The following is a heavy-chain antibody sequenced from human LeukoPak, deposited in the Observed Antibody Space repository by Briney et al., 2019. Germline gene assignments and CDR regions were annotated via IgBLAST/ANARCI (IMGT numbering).Heavy chain of an antibody. CDR1: GFAVSNTY. J-gene: IGHJ4*02. CDR2: IYSGGNT. D-gene: IGHD2-21*02. V-gene: IGHV3-53*01. CDR3: ARGTVTAPGD. Sequence: GGSLRLSCAASGFAVSNTYMSWVRQAPGKGLEWVSIIYSGGNTYYADSVKGRFTISRDNFKNTQYLQFNRPRPLGTVLYYCARGTVTAPGDWGQGTLVTVS.